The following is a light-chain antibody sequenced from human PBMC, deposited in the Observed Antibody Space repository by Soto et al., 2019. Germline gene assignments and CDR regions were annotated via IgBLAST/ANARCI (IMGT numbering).Light chain of an antibody. CDR2: EVS. Sequence: QSALTQPPSASGSPGQSVTISCTGTSSDVGGYNYVSWYQQHPGKAPKLMIYEVSKRPSGVPDRFPGSKSGNTASLTVSGLQAEDEADYYCSSYAGSKGVFGTGTKVTVL. V-gene: IGLV2-8*01. CDR1: SSDVGGYNY. J-gene: IGLJ1*01. CDR3: SSYAGSKGV.